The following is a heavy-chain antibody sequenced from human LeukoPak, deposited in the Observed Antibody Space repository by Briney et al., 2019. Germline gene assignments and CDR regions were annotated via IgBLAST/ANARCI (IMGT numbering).Heavy chain of an antibody. Sequence: SGTLSLTCTVSGGSISSSSYYWGWIRQPPGKGLEWIGSIYYSGSTYYNPSLKSRVTISVDTSKNQFSLKLSSVTAADTAVYYCARGYASQLLWFGESNWFDPWGQGTLVTVSS. CDR2: IYYSGST. V-gene: IGHV4-39*07. J-gene: IGHJ5*02. D-gene: IGHD3-10*01. CDR3: ARGYASQLLWFGESNWFDP. CDR1: GGSISSSSYY.